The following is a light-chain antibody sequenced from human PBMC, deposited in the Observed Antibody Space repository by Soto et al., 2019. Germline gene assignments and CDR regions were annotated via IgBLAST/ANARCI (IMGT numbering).Light chain of an antibody. CDR2: SAS. CDR3: QQYGTSPFT. CDR1: QSVSSSF. J-gene: IGKJ4*01. V-gene: IGKV3-20*01. Sequence: EIVLTQSPGTLSLSPGERAILSCRASQSVSSSFLAWYRQNPGQAPRLLIYSASSRATGIPGRFSGSGSGTDFTLTINRLEPEDFAVYYCQQYGTSPFTFGGGTRWIS.